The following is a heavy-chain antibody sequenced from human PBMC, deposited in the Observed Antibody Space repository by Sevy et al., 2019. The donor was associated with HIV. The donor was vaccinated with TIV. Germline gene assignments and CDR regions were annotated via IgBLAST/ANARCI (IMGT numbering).Heavy chain of an antibody. J-gene: IGHJ4*02. CDR3: VRADPAQHFDS. CDR2: VDPSGGIA. V-gene: IGHV1-46*01. Sequence: ASVKVSCRASGDTLTNNYMHWVRQAPGQGLEWMGMVDPSGGIATYAQNFQGRVIMTRDTSTSTLYMDLSSLRSEDTAVYYCVRADPAQHFDSLGQGTLVTVSS. CDR1: GDTLTNNY.